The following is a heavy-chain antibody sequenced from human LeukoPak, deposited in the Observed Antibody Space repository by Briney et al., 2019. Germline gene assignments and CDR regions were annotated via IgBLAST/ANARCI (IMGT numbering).Heavy chain of an antibody. CDR2: INPNSGGT. J-gene: IGHJ4*02. V-gene: IGHV1-2*04. CDR1: GYTFTGYY. CDR3: ARDFGYDSSGYYYFGVSDY. D-gene: IGHD3-22*01. Sequence: ASVKVSCKASGYTFTGYYMHWVRQATGQGLEWMGWINPNSGGTNYAQKFQGWVTMTRDTSISTAYMELSRLRSDDTAVYYCARDFGYDSSGYYYFGVSDYWGQGTLVTVSS.